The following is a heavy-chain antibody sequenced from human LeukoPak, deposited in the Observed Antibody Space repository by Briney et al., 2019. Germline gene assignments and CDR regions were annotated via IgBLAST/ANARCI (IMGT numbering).Heavy chain of an antibody. CDR2: ISAYNGKT. Sequence: EASVKVSCKASGYIFTTYAMSWVRQAPGQGLEWMGWISAYNGKTNYAQRFQGRVTMTTDTSTSIAYMELRSLRSDDTAVYYCARVLAYCSSTSCHDYWGQGTLVTVYS. J-gene: IGHJ4*02. CDR3: ARVLAYCSSTSCHDY. D-gene: IGHD2-2*01. CDR1: GYIFTTYA. V-gene: IGHV1-18*01.